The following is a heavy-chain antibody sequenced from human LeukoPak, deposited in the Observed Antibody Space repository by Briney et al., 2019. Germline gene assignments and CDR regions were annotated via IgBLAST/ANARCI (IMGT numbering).Heavy chain of an antibody. CDR3: ARVWEGDYGDYDGAFDI. D-gene: IGHD4-17*01. CDR2: TSAYNGNT. J-gene: IGHJ3*02. Sequence: ASVKVSCKASGYTFTSYGISWVRQAPGQGLEWMGWTSAYNGNTNYAQKLQGRVTMTTDTSTSTAYMELRSLRSDDTAVYYCARVWEGDYGDYDGAFDIWGQGTMVTVSP. V-gene: IGHV1-18*01. CDR1: GYTFTSYG.